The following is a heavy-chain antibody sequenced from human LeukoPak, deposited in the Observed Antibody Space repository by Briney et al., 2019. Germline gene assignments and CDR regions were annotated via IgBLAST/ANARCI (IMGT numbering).Heavy chain of an antibody. CDR1: GYTFTGYY. D-gene: IGHD2-15*01. V-gene: IGHV1-2*02. J-gene: IGHJ4*02. Sequence: ASVKVSCKASGYTFTGYYMHWVRQAPGQGLEWMGWINPNSGGTNYAQKFQGRVTMTRDTHISTAYMELSRLRSDDTAVYYCARDSEGYCSGGSCQGYFDHWGQGTLVTVSS. CDR3: ARDSEGYCSGGSCQGYFDH. CDR2: INPNSGGT.